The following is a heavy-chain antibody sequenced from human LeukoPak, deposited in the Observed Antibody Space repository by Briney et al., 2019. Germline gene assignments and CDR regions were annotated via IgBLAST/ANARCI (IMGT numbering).Heavy chain of an antibody. CDR3: ARHRAVSVVGNFYFDY. D-gene: IGHD1-26*01. Sequence: SSETLSLTCTVSGGSISSSSYYWGWIRQPPGKGLEWIGSIYYSGSTYYNPSLKSRVTKSVDTSKSQFSLKLSSVTAADTAVYYCARHRAVSVVGNFYFDYWGQGTLVTVSS. V-gene: IGHV4-39*01. J-gene: IGHJ4*02. CDR1: GGSISSSSYY. CDR2: IYYSGST.